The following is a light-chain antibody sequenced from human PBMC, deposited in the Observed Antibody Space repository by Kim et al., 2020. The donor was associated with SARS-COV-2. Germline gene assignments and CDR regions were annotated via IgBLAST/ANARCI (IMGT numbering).Light chain of an antibody. CDR1: ALQKKY. CDR3: HSADSSGASLV. CDR2: KDT. J-gene: IGLJ3*02. Sequence: PGQTASITCSGDALQKKYGYWYQQTPGQAPVLIIYKDTERPSGIPERYSGSSSGTTVTLTISGVQAEDEADYYCHSADSSGASLVFGGGTQLTVL. V-gene: IGLV3-25*03.